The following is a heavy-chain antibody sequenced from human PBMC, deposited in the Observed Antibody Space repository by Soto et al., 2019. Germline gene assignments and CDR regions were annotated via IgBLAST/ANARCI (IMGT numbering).Heavy chain of an antibody. D-gene: IGHD1-26*01. CDR1: GFTFSSYG. J-gene: IGHJ5*02. Sequence: GGSLRLSCAASGFTFSSYGMHWVRQAPGKGLEWVAVISNDGSYKYYPDSVKGRFTISRDNSKNTLYLQMSSLRAEDTAVYYCAKDRGSGRPAWFDPWGLGTLATVYS. CDR3: AKDRGSGRPAWFDP. V-gene: IGHV3-30*18. CDR2: ISNDGSYK.